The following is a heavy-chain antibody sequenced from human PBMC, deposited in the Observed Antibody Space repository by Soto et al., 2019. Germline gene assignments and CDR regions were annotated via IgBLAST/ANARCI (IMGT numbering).Heavy chain of an antibody. CDR1: GFTFTSYW. V-gene: IGHV3-74*01. CDR2: ISSDGTST. J-gene: IGHJ4*02. CDR3: APSRTFDY. D-gene: IGHD6-13*01. Sequence: EVQLVESGGGLVQPGGSLRLSCAASGFTFTSYWMHWVRQAPGEGLVWVSRISSDGTSTSYADSVKGRFTISRDNDKNTLYLHMNSLRTEDKAVYYCAPSRTFDYWGQGTLVTVSS.